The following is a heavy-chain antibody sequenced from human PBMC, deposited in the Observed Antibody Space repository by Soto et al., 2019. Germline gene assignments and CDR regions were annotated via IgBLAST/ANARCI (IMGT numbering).Heavy chain of an antibody. CDR3: ARGRKVVATPARDDWFDP. CDR2: INPKDGAT. Sequence: QVQLVQSGAEVRRPGASVRVSCKASGYSFIDYYINWVRQAPGQGLEWMGWINPKDGATKAAQTFQDWVTMTSDTSHTTAYLDLRSDDTAVYYCARGRKVVATPARDDWFDPWGQGTLVTVSS. CDR1: GYSFIDYY. V-gene: IGHV1-2*04. D-gene: IGHD2-21*02. J-gene: IGHJ5*02.